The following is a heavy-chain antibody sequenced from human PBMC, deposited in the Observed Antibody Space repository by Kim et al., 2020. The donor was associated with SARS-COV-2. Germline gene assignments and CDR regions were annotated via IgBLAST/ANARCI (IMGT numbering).Heavy chain of an antibody. D-gene: IGHD5-18*01. J-gene: IGHJ3*02. CDR2: IYYSGST. CDR1: GGSISSSSYY. CDR3: ARPNVDTPGAFDI. Sequence: SETLSLTCTVSGGSISSSSYYWGWIRQPPGKGLEWIGSIYYSGSTYYNPSLKSRVTISVDTSKNQFSLKLSSVTAADTAVYYCARPNVDTPGAFDIWGQGTMVTVSS. V-gene: IGHV4-39*01.